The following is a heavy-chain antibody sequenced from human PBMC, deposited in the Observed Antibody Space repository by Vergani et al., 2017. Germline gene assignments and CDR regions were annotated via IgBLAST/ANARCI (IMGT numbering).Heavy chain of an antibody. CDR3: ARPDLVGATNRLAFDI. CDR1: GFTFSDYY. D-gene: IGHD1-26*01. CDR2: INHSGST. V-gene: IGHV4-34*01. J-gene: IGHJ3*02. Sequence: QVQLVESGGGLVKPGGSLRLSCAASGFTFSDYYMSWIRQAPGKGLEWIGEINHSGSTNYNPSLKSRVTISVDTSKNQFSLKLSSVTAADTAVYYCARPDLVGATNRLAFDIWGQGTMVTVSS.